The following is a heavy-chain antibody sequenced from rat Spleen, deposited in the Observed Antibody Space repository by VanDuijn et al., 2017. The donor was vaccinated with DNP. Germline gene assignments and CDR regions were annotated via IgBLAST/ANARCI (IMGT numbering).Heavy chain of an antibody. CDR2: IQSGGST. J-gene: IGHJ2*01. CDR3: ASITTKGDY. D-gene: IGHD1-10*01. Sequence: QVQLKESGPGLVQPSQTLSLTCTVSGFSLISYHVHWVRQPPGKGLEWVGRIQSGGSTDYNSALKSRLSISRDTSKSQVFLKMNSLQTEDTATYYCASITTKGDYWGQGVMVTVSS. V-gene: IGHV2-27*01. CDR1: GFSLISYH.